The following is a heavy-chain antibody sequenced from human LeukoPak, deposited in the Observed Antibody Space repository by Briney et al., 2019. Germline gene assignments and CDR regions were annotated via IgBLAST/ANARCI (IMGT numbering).Heavy chain of an antibody. J-gene: IGHJ4*02. Sequence: PGGSLRLSCAASGFTFSSYGMHWVRQAPGKGLEWVALTSYDGNNKYYADSVKGRFTISRDNSKNTLYVQMNSLTAEDTALYYCARDSSPGFLEWFAFDYWGQGSLVTVSS. V-gene: IGHV3-30*19. D-gene: IGHD3-3*01. CDR2: TSYDGNNK. CDR1: GFTFSSYG. CDR3: ARDSSPGFLEWFAFDY.